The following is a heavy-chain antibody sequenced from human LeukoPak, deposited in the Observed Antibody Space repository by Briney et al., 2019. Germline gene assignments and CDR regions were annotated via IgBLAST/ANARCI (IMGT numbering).Heavy chain of an antibody. Sequence: QPGGSLRLSCAASGFTFSSYAMSWVCQAPGKGLEWVSAISGSGGSTYYADSVKGRFTISRDNSKNTLYLQMNSLRAEDTAVYYCAKDQGEEYYDFWSGPFQHWGQGTLVTVSS. J-gene: IGHJ1*01. CDR1: GFTFSSYA. CDR3: AKDQGEEYYDFWSGPFQH. CDR2: ISGSGGST. D-gene: IGHD3-3*01. V-gene: IGHV3-23*01.